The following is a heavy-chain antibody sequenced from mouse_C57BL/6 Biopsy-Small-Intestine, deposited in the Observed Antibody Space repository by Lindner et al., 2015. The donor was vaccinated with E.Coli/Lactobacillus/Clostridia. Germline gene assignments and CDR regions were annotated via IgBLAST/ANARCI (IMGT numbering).Heavy chain of an antibody. V-gene: IGHV1-54*01. CDR2: INPGSGGT. D-gene: IGHD4-1*01. Sequence: VQLQESGAELVRPGTSVKVSCKASGYAFTNYLIEWVKQRPGQGLEWIGVINPGSGGTNYNEKFKGKATLTADKSFSTAYMQLSSLTSEDSAVYFCARGGTGFDYWGQGTTLTVSS. CDR3: ARGGTGFDY. CDR1: GYAFTNYL. J-gene: IGHJ2*01.